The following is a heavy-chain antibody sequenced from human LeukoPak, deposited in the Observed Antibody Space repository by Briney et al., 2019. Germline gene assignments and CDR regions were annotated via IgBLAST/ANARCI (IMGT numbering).Heavy chain of an antibody. D-gene: IGHD2-2*01. Sequence: GGSLRLFCAASGVTVSSTYMSWVRQAPGKGLEWVSVISGGRSTYNADSVKGSFTISRDNSKKTLFLQMNSLRAEDTAVYYCARASKVEAFDVWGQGTMVTVSS. CDR1: GVTVSSTY. CDR3: ARASKVEAFDV. CDR2: ISGGRST. V-gene: IGHV3-66*01. J-gene: IGHJ3*01.